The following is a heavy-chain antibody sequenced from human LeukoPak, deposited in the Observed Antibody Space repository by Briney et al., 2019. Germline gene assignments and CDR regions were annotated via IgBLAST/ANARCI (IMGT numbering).Heavy chain of an antibody. V-gene: IGHV4-39*07. CDR3: ARDRPALSGYYNPPYDAFDI. CDR2: IYYSGST. J-gene: IGHJ3*02. Sequence: PSETLSLTCTVSSGPISTSNYYWGWVRQPPGTALEWIGTIYYSGSTYYNPSLKSRVTISVDTSKNQFSLKLSSVTAADTAVYYCARDRPALSGYYNPPYDAFDIWGQGTMVTVSS. CDR1: SGPISTSNYY. D-gene: IGHD3-9*01.